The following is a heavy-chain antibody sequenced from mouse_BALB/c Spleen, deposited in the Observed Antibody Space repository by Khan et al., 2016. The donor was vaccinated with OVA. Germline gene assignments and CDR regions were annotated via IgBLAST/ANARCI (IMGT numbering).Heavy chain of an antibody. V-gene: IGHV14-3*02. CDR3: AHPSCDPRDFGV. J-gene: IGHJ1*01. CDR1: GFNIKDTY. Sequence: VQLQQSGAELVKPGASVKLSCTASGFNIKDTYLHWVKQRPEQGLEWIGRIAPANGNTKYDPKFQGKATITADTSSNTSYLQLNSLTSEDTAVYYCAHPSCDPRDFGVWGAGTTVTVSS. D-gene: IGHD2-13*01. CDR2: IAPANGNT.